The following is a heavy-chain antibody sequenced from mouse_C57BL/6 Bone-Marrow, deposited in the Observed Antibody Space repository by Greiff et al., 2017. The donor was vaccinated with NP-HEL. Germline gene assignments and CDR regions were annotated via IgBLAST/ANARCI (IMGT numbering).Heavy chain of an antibody. CDR3: ASPYGSSPHWYFDV. V-gene: IGHV5-6*01. CDR1: GFTFSSYG. CDR2: ISSGGSYT. Sequence: EVKLMESGGDLVKPGGSLKLSCAASGFTFSSYGMSWVRQTPDKRLEWVATISSGGSYTYYPDSVKGRFTISRDNAKNTLYLQMSSLKSEDTAMYYCASPYGSSPHWYFDVWGTGTTVTVSS. J-gene: IGHJ1*03. D-gene: IGHD1-1*01.